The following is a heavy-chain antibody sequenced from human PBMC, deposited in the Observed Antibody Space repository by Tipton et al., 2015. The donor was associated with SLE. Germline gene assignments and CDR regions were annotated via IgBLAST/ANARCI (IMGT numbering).Heavy chain of an antibody. CDR2: INHSGST. CDR1: GGSFSGYY. Sequence: TLSLTCAVYGGSFSGYYWNWIRQPPGKGLEWIGEINHSGSTNYNPSLKSRVTISVDTSKNQFSLKLSSVTAADTAVYYCARPGEYYYGSGSYYFDYWGQGTLVTVSS. V-gene: IGHV4-34*01. D-gene: IGHD3-10*01. CDR3: ARPGEYYYGSGSYYFDY. J-gene: IGHJ4*02.